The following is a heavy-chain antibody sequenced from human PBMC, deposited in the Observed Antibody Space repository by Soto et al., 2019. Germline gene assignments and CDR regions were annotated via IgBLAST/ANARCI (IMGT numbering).Heavy chain of an antibody. V-gene: IGHV1-69*12. CDR1: GGTFSSYA. CDR2: IIPIFGTA. D-gene: IGHD4-17*01. J-gene: IGHJ2*01. Sequence: QVQLVQSGAEVKKPGSSVKVSCKASGGTFSSYAISWVRQALGQGLEWMGGIIPIFGTANYAQKFQGRVTITADESTSTAYMELSSLRSEDTAVYYCARIPVTTVTLDYFDLWGRGTLVTVSS. CDR3: ARIPVTTVTLDYFDL.